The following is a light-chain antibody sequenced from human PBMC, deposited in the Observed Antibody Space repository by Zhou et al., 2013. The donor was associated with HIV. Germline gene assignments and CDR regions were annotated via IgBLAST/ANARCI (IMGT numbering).Light chain of an antibody. CDR3: QQYNSYLYT. CDR1: QNIGTW. V-gene: IGKV1-5*03. CDR2: KVS. J-gene: IGKJ2*01. Sequence: DIQMTQSPSTLSASVGDRVTITCRASQNIGTWLAWYQQRPGKAPKLLIYKVSTLASGVPSRFSGSGSGTEFTLTIDSLQPGDFATYYCQQYNSYLYTFGQGTKLEIK.